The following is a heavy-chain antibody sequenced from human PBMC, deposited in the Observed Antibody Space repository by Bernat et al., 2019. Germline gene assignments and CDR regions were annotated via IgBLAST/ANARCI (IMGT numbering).Heavy chain of an antibody. J-gene: IGHJ4*02. Sequence: VQLVESGGGVVQPGRSLRLSCAASGFTFSSYGMSWVRQAPGKGLEWVSAISGSGGSTYYADSVKGRFTISRDNSKNTLYLQMNSLRAEDTAVYYCALSGELGNYFDYWGQGTLVTVSS. D-gene: IGHD7-27*01. V-gene: IGHV3-23*04. CDR1: GFTFSSYG. CDR3: ALSGELGNYFDY. CDR2: ISGSGGST.